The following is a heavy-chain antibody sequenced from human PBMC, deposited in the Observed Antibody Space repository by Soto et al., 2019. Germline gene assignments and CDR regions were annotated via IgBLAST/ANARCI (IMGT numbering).Heavy chain of an antibody. CDR1: GFFFSGFW. J-gene: IGHJ6*02. CDR3: VRGHYYAMDV. V-gene: IGHV3-74*01. Sequence: GGSLRLPCAASGFFFSGFWMHWVRQAPGKGLVWVSHINYDGSSRTYADSVKGRFSISRDNAKNTVDLQMSSLRAEDTAVYYCVRGHYYAMDVWGLGATVTVSS. CDR2: INYDGSSR.